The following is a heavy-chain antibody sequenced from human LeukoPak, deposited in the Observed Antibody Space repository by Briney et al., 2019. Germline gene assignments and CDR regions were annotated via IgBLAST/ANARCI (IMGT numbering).Heavy chain of an antibody. D-gene: IGHD5-18*01. V-gene: IGHV3-21*01. Sequence: GRSLSLSCGAYGLTFNSYCMQWVRHASGKGREWVLSISSSSRYIYYADSLKERLNVSRDNAKNSLWRQTNSEISEHTAVYYCARGKYNYGYIFDNWGQGTLVTVSS. CDR2: ISSSSRYI. CDR3: ARGKYNYGYIFDN. J-gene: IGHJ3*02. CDR1: GLTFNSYC.